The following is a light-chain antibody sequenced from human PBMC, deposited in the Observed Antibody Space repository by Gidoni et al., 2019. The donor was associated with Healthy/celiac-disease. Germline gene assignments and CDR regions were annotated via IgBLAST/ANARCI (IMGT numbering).Light chain of an antibody. V-gene: IGLV2-23*02. CDR3: CSYAGSSTWV. J-gene: IGLJ3*02. Sequence: QYALTQTASVSGSPGQSITISCTGTSSDGGSYNLVAWYQQNPGKAPNLMIYEVSKRPSGVSNLFSGSKSCHTSSLTISWLQSEDEADYYCCSYAGSSTWVFGGGTKLTVL. CDR1: SSDGGSYNL. CDR2: EVS.